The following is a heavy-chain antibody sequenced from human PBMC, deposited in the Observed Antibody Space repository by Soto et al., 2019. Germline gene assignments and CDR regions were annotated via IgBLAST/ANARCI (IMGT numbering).Heavy chain of an antibody. D-gene: IGHD3-9*01. V-gene: IGHV4-34*01. J-gene: IGHJ4*02. CDR2: INHSGST. CDR1: GGSFSGYY. Sequence: LTCAVYGGSFSGYYWSWIRQPPGKGLEWIGEINHSGSTNYNPSLKSRVTISVDTSKKQFSLKLSSVTAADTAVYYCARVELRYFDWLLDYWGQGTLVTVSS. CDR3: ARVELRYFDWLLDY.